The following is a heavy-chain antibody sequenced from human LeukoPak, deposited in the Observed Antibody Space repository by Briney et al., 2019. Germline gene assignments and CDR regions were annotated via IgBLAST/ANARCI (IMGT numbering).Heavy chain of an antibody. D-gene: IGHD1-26*01. CDR3: AKDQGVGATHEFDN. CDR1: GFTFSSYS. J-gene: IGHJ4*02. Sequence: GGSLRLSCAASGFTFSSYSMNWVRQAPGKGLEWVSSISTSSRYKYYAASVKGRFTISRDNAKNSLYLQMNSLRAEDTAVYYCAKDQGVGATHEFDNWGQGTLVTVSS. V-gene: IGHV3-21*06. CDR2: ISTSSRYK.